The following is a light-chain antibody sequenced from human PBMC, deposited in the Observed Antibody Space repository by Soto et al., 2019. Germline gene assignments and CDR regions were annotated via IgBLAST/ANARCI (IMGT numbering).Light chain of an antibody. Sequence: QSVLTQPRSVSGSPGQSVTISCTGSSSDVGAHNYVSWYQHHPDKAPNLIIYDVTERPSGVPDRFSGSKSGNTASLTISGLQSDDEADYYCCSYAGTYVFGSGIKLTVL. J-gene: IGLJ1*01. CDR1: SSDVGAHNY. CDR2: DVT. V-gene: IGLV2-11*01. CDR3: CSYAGTYV.